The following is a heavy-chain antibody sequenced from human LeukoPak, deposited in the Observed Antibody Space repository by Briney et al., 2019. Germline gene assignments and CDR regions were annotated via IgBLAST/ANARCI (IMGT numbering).Heavy chain of an antibody. CDR2: INWNGGST. D-gene: IGHD6-6*01. V-gene: IGHV3-20*04. Sequence: GGSLRLSCAASGFTFDDYGMSWVRQAPGKGLEWVSGINWNGGSTGYADPVKGRFTISRDNAKNSLYLQMNSLRGEDMALYYCAKGLVGSSIADFFDYWGQGILVTVSS. CDR1: GFTFDDYG. CDR3: AKGLVGSSIADFFDY. J-gene: IGHJ4*02.